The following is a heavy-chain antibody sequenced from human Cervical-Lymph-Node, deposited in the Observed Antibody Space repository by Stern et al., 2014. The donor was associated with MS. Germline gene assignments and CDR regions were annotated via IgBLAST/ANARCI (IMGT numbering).Heavy chain of an antibody. CDR2: ISHSGDT. Sequence: MQLVESGPGLVKPSETLSLTCAVSGGSISSRYWGWIRQPPGKGLEWIGLISHSGDTKYNPSLKSRVTISLDTSKTQFSLKVTSVTAADTAVYYCARLSTAVDFWGQGTLVTVSS. CDR3: ARLSTAVDF. CDR1: GGSISSRY. V-gene: IGHV4-59*08. J-gene: IGHJ4*02.